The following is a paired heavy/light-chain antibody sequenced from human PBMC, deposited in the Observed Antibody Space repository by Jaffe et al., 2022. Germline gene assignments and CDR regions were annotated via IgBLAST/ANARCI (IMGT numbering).Heavy chain of an antibody. CDR2: IRSDGSSP. CDR1: GLTSSSYW. V-gene: IGHV3-74*01. J-gene: IGHJ4*02. CDR3: GSNFHSHIDC. D-gene: IGHD1-1*01. Sequence: EVQLVESGGGLVQPGGSLRLSCAASGLTSSSYWMYWVRQAPGKGLVWVSRIRSDGSSPSYADSVKGRFTVSRDSAKNTLYLQMNSLRGDDTGVYYCGSNFHSHIDCWGQGTLVTVSS.
Light chain of an antibody. J-gene: IGKJ4*01. CDR2: QIS. Sequence: DIVMTQTPLSLSVTPGQSASISCKSSQSLLYGDGKTHLYWYVQKPGQSPQLLIFQISSRLSGVPDRFRGSGSETDFTLEISRVEAEDAGVYYCAQGLALPLTFGGGTKVEI. V-gene: IGKV2-29*02. CDR1: QSLLYGDGKTH. CDR3: AQGLALPLT.